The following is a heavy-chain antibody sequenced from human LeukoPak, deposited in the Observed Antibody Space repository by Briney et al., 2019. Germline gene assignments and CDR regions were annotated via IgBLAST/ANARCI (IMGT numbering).Heavy chain of an antibody. CDR1: GGSFSGYY. CDR3: ARNWFDCSSTSCYVNWFDP. Sequence: PSETLSLTCAVYGGSFSGYYWSWIRQPPGKGLEWIGEINHSGSTNYNPSLKSRVTISVDTSKNQFSLKLSSVTAADTAVYYCARNWFDCSSTSCYVNWFDPWGQGTLVTVSS. J-gene: IGHJ5*02. CDR2: INHSGST. D-gene: IGHD2-2*01. V-gene: IGHV4-34*01.